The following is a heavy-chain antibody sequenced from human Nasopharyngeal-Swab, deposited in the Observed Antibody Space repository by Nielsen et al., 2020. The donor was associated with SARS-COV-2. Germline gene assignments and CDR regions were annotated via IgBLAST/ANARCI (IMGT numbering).Heavy chain of an antibody. V-gene: IGHV5-51*01. CDR3: ARPLAAASYYFDY. CDR1: GYSFIDYW. D-gene: IGHD6-25*01. J-gene: IGHJ4*02. CDR2: IYPGDSDT. Sequence: GGSLRLSCKVSGYSFIDYWIGWVRQMPGRGLEWMGIIYPGDSDTRYNPSFQGQVTISADNSISTAYLQWGSLKASDSAMYYCARPLAAASYYFDYWGQETLVTVSS.